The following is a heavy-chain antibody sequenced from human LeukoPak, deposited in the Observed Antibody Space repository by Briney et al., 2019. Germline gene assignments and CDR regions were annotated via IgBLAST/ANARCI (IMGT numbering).Heavy chain of an antibody. J-gene: IGHJ4*02. D-gene: IGHD4-17*01. V-gene: IGHV1-18*01. CDR3: ARKTPLYGDFDY. CDR2: ISAYNGNT. CDR1: GYTFTSCG. Sequence: ASVKVSCKASGYTFTSCGISWVRQAPGQGLEWMGWISAYNGNTNYAQKLQGRVTMTTDTSTSTAYVELRSLRSDDTAVYYCARKTPLYGDFDYWGQGTLVTVSS.